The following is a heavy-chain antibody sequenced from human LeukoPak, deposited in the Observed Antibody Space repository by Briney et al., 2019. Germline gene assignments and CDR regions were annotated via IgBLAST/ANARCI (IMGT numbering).Heavy chain of an antibody. CDR3: AGSIAVAGTIDY. CDR1: GFTFSNYG. Sequence: GRSLRLSCAASGFTFSNYGMHWVRQAPGKGLEWVAVIWYDGSNKYYADSVKGRFTISRDNSKNTLYLQMNSLRAEDTAVYYCAGSIAVAGTIDYWGQGTLVTVSS. D-gene: IGHD6-19*01. J-gene: IGHJ4*02. CDR2: IWYDGSNK. V-gene: IGHV3-33*01.